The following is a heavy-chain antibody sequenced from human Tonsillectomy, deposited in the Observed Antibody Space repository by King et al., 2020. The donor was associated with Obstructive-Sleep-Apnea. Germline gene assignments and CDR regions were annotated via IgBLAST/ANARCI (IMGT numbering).Heavy chain of an antibody. D-gene: IGHD6-19*01. CDR1: GYTFGTYS. Sequence: QLVQSGAEVKKPGASVKVSCKTSGYTFGTYSITWVRQAPGQGLEWMGWINPNNGNTDYAQKLQGRVTMTTDASTTTAYMELRSLRSDDTAVYYCATFSSAWYFDYGGQGTLVTVSS. CDR2: INPNNGNT. V-gene: IGHV1-18*01. CDR3: ATFSSAWYFDY. J-gene: IGHJ4*02.